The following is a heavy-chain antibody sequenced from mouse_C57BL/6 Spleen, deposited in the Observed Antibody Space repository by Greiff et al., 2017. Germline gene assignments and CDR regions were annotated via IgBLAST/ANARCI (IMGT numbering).Heavy chain of an antibody. CDR3: ARRGYGNFYAMDY. CDR1: GYTFTSYW. CDR2: IDPSDSYT. V-gene: IGHV1-69*01. Sequence: VQLQQPGAELVMPGASVKLSCKASGYTFTSYWMHWVKQRPGQGLEWIGEIDPSDSYTNYNQKFKGKSTLTVDKSSSTAYMQLSSLTSEDSAVYYCARRGYGNFYAMDYWGQGTSVTVSS. J-gene: IGHJ4*01. D-gene: IGHD2-1*01.